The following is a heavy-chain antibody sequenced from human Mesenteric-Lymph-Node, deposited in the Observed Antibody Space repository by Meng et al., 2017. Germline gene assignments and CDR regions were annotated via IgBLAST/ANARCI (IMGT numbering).Heavy chain of an antibody. CDR2: IIPIFGTA. CDR1: GYTFTGYY. J-gene: IGHJ6*02. CDR3: ATDDTMVRGVQSYGMDV. D-gene: IGHD3-10*01. Sequence: SVKVSCKASGYTFTGYYMHWVRQAPGQGLEWMGGIIPIFGTANYAQKFQGRVTITADESTSTAYMELSSLRSEDTAVYYCATDDTMVRGVQSYGMDVWGQGTTVTVSS. V-gene: IGHV1-69*13.